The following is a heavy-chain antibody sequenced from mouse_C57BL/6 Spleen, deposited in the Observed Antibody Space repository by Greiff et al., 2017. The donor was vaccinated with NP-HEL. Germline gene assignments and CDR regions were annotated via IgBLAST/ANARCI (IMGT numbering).Heavy chain of an antibody. D-gene: IGHD2-1*01. Sequence: QVQLQQPGAELVMPGASVKLSCKASGYTFTSYWMHWVKQRPGQGLEWIGEIDPSDSYTNYNQKFKGKSTLTVDKSSSTAYMQLSSLTSEDSAVYYCARSSYGNYVGWYIDVWGTGTTVTVSS. CDR1: GYTFTSYW. CDR3: ARSSYGNYVGWYIDV. CDR2: IDPSDSYT. V-gene: IGHV1-69*01. J-gene: IGHJ1*02.